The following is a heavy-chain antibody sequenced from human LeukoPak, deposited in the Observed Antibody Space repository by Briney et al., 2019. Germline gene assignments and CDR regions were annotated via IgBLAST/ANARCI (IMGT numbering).Heavy chain of an antibody. Sequence: PGGSLRLSCAASGFTFSDYYMSWIRQAPGKGLEWVSYISSSGSTIYYADSVKGRFTISRDNAKNSLYLQMNSLRVEDTAVYYCARDLKDIVVVPAAIQGGYYYYYYMDVWGKGTTVTVSS. CDR1: GFTFSDYY. D-gene: IGHD2-2*02. J-gene: IGHJ6*03. V-gene: IGHV3-11*01. CDR3: ARDLKDIVVVPAAIQGGYYYYYYMDV. CDR2: ISSSGSTI.